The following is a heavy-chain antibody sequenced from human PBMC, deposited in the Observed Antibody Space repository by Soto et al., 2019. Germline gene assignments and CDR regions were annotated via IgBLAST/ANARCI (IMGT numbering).Heavy chain of an antibody. CDR3: ARWGTTGGLDV. CDR1: GFTFRSYV. J-gene: IGHJ4*02. CDR2: TSYDGSNK. V-gene: IGHV3-30*19. D-gene: IGHD3-16*01. Sequence: QVQLVESGGGVVQPGTSLRLSCVGSGFTFRSYVIHWVRQAPGKGLEWVALTSYDGSNKYYDDSVKGRFTISRDKSRNTVDLQMDHLILEDTALYYCARWGTTGGLDVWGQGTLVSVSS.